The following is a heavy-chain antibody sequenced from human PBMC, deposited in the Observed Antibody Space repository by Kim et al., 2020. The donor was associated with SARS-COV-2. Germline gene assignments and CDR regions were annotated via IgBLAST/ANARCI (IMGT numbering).Heavy chain of an antibody. CDR2: IYYSGST. CDR1: GGSISSSSYY. CDR3: ARHRTDHELPNWFDP. J-gene: IGHJ5*02. Sequence: SETLSLTCTVSGGSISSSSYYWGWIRQPPGKGLEWIGSIYYSGSTYYNPSLKSRVTISVDTSKNQFSLKLSSVTAADTAVYYCARHRTDHELPNWFDPWGQGTLVTVSS. V-gene: IGHV4-39*01. D-gene: IGHD1-1*01.